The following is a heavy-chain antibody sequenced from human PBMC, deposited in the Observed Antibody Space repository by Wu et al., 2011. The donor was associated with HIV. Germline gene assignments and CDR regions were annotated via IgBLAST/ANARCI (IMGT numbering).Heavy chain of an antibody. D-gene: IGHD1-7*01. CDR1: GLMFIRYY. J-gene: IGHJ4*02. Sequence: QVPLVQSGTEVKEPGASVKVSCQPSGLMFIRYYVHWVRQAPGQGLEWMGWVNPNTGGADYAQKFQGRVTMTWDTSINTAYMELNNLKSDDTAVYFCARDYVYYGPRELDYWGQGTLVTVSS. CDR2: VNPNTGGA. CDR3: ARDYVYYGPRELDY. V-gene: IGHV1-2*02.